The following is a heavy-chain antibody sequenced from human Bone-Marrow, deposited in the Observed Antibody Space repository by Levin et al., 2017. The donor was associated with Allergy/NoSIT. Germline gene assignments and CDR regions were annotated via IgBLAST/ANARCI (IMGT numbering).Heavy chain of an antibody. CDR1: GFSLSNARMG. CDR3: ARISHVSMTTVTTPPHGDAFDI. D-gene: IGHD4-17*01. Sequence: KTSGPTLVKPTETLTLTCTVSGFSLSNARMGVSWIRQPPGKALEWLAHIFSNDEKSYSTSLKSRLTISKDTSKSQVVLTMTNMDPVDTATYYCARISHVSMTTVTTPPHGDAFDIWGQGTMVTVSS. J-gene: IGHJ3*02. CDR2: IFSNDEK. V-gene: IGHV2-26*01.